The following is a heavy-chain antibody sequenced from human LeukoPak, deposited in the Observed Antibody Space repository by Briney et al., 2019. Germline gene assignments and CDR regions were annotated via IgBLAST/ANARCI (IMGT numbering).Heavy chain of an antibody. CDR3: AKMEGSYGSGSILDGYYFDY. D-gene: IGHD3-10*01. V-gene: IGHV3-9*01. CDR2: ISWNSGSI. Sequence: PGGSLRLSCAASGFTFDDYAMHWVRQAPGKGLEWVSGISWNSGSIGYADSVKGRFTISRDNAKNSLYLQMNSLRAEDTALYYCAKMEGSYGSGSILDGYYFDYWGQGTLVTVSS. CDR1: GFTFDDYA. J-gene: IGHJ4*02.